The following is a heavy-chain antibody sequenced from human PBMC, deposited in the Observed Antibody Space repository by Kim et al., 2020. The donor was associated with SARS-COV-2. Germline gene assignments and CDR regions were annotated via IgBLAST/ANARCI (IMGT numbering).Heavy chain of an antibody. CDR1: GFTFGDYA. CDR2: IRSKAYGGTT. CDR3: TRDQLEWLNWFDH. D-gene: IGHD3-3*01. Sequence: GGSLRLSCTASGFTFGDYAMSWVRQAPGKGLEWVGLIRSKAYGGTTEYAASVKGRFTISRDDSKSIAYLQMNSLKTEDTAVYYCTRDQLEWLNWFDHWGQGTLVTVSS. V-gene: IGHV3-49*04. J-gene: IGHJ5*02.